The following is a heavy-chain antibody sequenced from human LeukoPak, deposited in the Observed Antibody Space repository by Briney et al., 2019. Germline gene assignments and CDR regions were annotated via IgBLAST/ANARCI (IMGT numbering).Heavy chain of an antibody. V-gene: IGHV3-7*01. CDR2: IMKDGSTK. CDR3: ARPVVANYYYGMDV. J-gene: IGHJ6*02. CDR1: GFTFSGYW. D-gene: IGHD2-15*01. Sequence: GGSLRPSCVASGFTFSGYWMSWVRQAPGKGLEWVANIMKDGSTKKYVDSVKGRFTISRDNAKNSLYLQMNSLRAEDTAVYYCARPVVANYYYGMDVWGQGTTVTVSS.